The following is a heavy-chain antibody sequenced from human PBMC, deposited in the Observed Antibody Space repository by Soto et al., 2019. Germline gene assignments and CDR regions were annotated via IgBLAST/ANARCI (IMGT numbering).Heavy chain of an antibody. D-gene: IGHD2-21*02. Sequence: ASVKVSCKASGYTFTSYAMHWVRQAPGQRLEWMGWINAGNGNTKYSQKFQGRVTITRDTSASTAYMELSSLRSEDTAVYYCARDAPKYCGGDCYYYWGQGTLVTVSS. CDR3: ARDAPKYCGGDCYYY. J-gene: IGHJ4*02. V-gene: IGHV1-3*01. CDR1: GYTFTSYA. CDR2: INAGNGNT.